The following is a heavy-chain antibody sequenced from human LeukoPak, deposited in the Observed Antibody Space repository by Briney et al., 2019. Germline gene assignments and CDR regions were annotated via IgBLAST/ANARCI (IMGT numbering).Heavy chain of an antibody. J-gene: IGHJ4*02. D-gene: IGHD3-10*01. CDR1: GGSISSSNW. CDR2: IYHSGST. Sequence: SGTLSLTCAVSGGSISSSNWWSWVRQPPGKGLEWIGSIYHSGSTYYNPSLKSRVTISVDTSKNQFSLKLSSVTAADTAVYYCAREERAELLWFGARPEYYFDYWGQGTLVTVSS. CDR3: AREERAELLWFGARPEYYFDY. V-gene: IGHV4-4*02.